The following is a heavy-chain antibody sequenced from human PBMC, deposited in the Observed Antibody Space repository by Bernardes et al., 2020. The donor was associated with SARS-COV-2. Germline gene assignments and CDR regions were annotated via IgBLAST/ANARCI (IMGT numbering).Heavy chain of an antibody. V-gene: IGHV4-34*01. CDR2: INRSGNT. D-gene: IGHD3-3*01. CDR3: ARGSLQFLFTQRYFFDH. CDR1: GGAFMCYS. J-gene: IGHJ4*02. Sequence: SETLSLTCAVYGGAFMCYSRTRIRQPPGKGLEWIGEINRSGNTNYNPSLNSRVTISVDTSKNQFSLRLYSVTGADTAVYYCARGSLQFLFTQRYFFDHWGQGTLVTVSS.